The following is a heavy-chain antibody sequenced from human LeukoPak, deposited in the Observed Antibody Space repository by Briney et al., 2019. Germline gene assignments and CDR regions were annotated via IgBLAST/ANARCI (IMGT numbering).Heavy chain of an antibody. CDR2: IITIFGTA. D-gene: IGHD5-18*01. CDR3: ARVVYSYGPDYYYYGMDV. CDR1: GGTFISYA. Sequence: SVKVSCKASGGTFISYAISWVRQAPGQGLEWMGGIITIFGTANYAQKFQGRVTITADESTSTAYMELGSLRSEDTAVYYCARVVYSYGPDYYYYGMDVWGQGTTVTVSS. V-gene: IGHV1-69*01. J-gene: IGHJ6*02.